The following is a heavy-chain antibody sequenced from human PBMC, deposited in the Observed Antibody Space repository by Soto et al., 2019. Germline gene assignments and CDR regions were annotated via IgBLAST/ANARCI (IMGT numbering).Heavy chain of an antibody. CDR1: GYPFTSYG. D-gene: IGHD2-2*01. J-gene: IGHJ5*02. CDR2: ISAYNGNT. Sequence: QVQLVQSGAEVKKPGASVQVSCKASGYPFTSYGISWVRQAPAQGLDWMGWISAYNGNTNYAQKLQGRVTMTTDTPTSTADMELRSLRADDTAVYYCARDWSSTSCWGWFDPWGQGTLVTVSS. V-gene: IGHV1-18*01. CDR3: ARDWSSTSCWGWFDP.